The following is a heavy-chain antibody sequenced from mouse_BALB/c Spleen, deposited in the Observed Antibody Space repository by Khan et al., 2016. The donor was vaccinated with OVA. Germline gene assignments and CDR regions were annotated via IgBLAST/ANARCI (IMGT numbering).Heavy chain of an antibody. CDR3: TRDRNYYGSSFYFDY. CDR1: GFTFSSYS. V-gene: IGHV5-6-4*01. D-gene: IGHD1-1*01. Sequence: EVELVESGGGLVKPGGSLRLSCEASGFTFSSYSMSWVRQTPAKRLEWVATITSGGSYTYYPDSVQGRFTISRDNAKNTLYLQMSRLKSEDTAIYYCTRDRNYYGSSFYFDYWGQGTTLTVSS. CDR2: ITSGGSYT. J-gene: IGHJ2*01.